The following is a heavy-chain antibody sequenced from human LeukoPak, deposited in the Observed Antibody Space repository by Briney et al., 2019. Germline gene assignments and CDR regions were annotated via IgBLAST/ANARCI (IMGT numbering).Heavy chain of an antibody. CDR2: IKSKTDGGTT. D-gene: IGHD5-18*01. CDR1: GFTFSNAW. CDR3: TSRNVDTAMVRNDAFDI. V-gene: IGHV3-15*01. Sequence: GGSLRLSCAASGFTFSNAWMSWVRQAPGKGLEWVGRIKSKTDGGTTDYAAPVKGRFTISRDDSKNTLYLRMNSLKTEDTAVYYCTSRNVDTAMVRNDAFDIWGQGTMVTVSS. J-gene: IGHJ3*02.